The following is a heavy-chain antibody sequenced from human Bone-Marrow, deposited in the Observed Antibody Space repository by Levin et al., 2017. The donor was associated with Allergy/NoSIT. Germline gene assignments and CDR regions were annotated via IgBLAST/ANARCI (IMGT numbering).Heavy chain of an antibody. CDR3: ARDLEQQLVPPYYYYGMDV. CDR1: GGSISSYY. J-gene: IGHJ6*02. D-gene: IGHD6-13*01. CDR2: IYYSGST. Sequence: SETLSLTCTVSGGSISSYYWSWIRQPPGKGLEWIGYIYYSGSTNYNPSLKSRVTISVDTSKNQFSLKLSSVTAADTAVYYCARDLEQQLVPPYYYYGMDVWGQGTTVTVSS. V-gene: IGHV4-59*01.